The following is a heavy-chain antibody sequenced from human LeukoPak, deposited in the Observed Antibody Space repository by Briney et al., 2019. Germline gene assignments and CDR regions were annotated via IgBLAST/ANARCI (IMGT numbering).Heavy chain of an antibody. J-gene: IGHJ4*02. CDR3: ARQGYADFSPRPSDY. V-gene: IGHV4-39*01. CDR2: VYHSGNT. D-gene: IGHD4-17*01. Sequence: SETLSLTCTVSGGSISNSGYYWGWIRQPPGNGLEWIGSVYHSGNTNYNPSLKNRVTISVDTSKNQFSLKLRSVTAADTAVFYCARQGYADFSPRPSDYWGQGTLVTVSS. CDR1: GGSISNSGYY.